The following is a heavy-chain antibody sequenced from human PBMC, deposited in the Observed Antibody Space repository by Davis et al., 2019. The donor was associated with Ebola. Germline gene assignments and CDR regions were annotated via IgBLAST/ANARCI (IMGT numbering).Heavy chain of an antibody. Sequence: ASVKVSCKASGYTFTGYYMHWVRQAPGQGLEWMGWINPNSGGTNYAQKFQGRVTMTRDTSISTAYMELSRLRSDDTAVYYCARVVGRAVGGPDGYWGQGTLVTVSS. D-gene: IGHD2-15*01. V-gene: IGHV1-2*02. CDR2: INPNSGGT. J-gene: IGHJ4*02. CDR1: GYTFTGYY. CDR3: ARVVGRAVGGPDGY.